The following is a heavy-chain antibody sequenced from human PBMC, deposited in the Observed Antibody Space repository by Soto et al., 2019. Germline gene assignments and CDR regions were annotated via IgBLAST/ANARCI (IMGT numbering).Heavy chain of an antibody. D-gene: IGHD4-17*01. CDR1: GFTFSSYA. Sequence: GGSLRLSCAASGFTFSSYAMSWVRQAPGKGLEWVSGISCSGGSIDYADSVKGRFTISRDNAKNSLYLQMNSLRAEDTALYYCAKDYPLRDYGDYFDYWGQGTLVTVSS. CDR3: AKDYPLRDYGDYFDY. CDR2: ISCSGGSI. J-gene: IGHJ4*02. V-gene: IGHV3-23*01.